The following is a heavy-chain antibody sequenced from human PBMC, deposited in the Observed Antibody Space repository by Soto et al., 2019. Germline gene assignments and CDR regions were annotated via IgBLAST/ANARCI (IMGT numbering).Heavy chain of an antibody. Sequence: QVQLVKSGAEVQRPGASVKVSCRASGYAFGDYDISWVRQAPGQGLEWMGWMNPNSANTGYAQKFQGRVSMTRDMSISTAYMELSRLRPEDTAIYYCARMATYGTLNWFDPWGQGALVTVSS. V-gene: IGHV1-8*01. D-gene: IGHD1-1*01. CDR2: MNPNSANT. CDR1: GYAFGDYD. CDR3: ARMATYGTLNWFDP. J-gene: IGHJ5*02.